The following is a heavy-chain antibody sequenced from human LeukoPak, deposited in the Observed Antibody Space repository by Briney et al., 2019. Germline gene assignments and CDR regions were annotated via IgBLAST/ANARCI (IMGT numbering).Heavy chain of an antibody. Sequence: GGSLRLSCTTSGFTFSSYALSWVRQAPGKGLEWVSGIRVSGSTYYPDSVTGRFTISRDNSENTLYLQMNSLRAEDTAVYYCANLPIAAAGPAYYWGQGTLVTVSS. CDR2: IRVSGST. J-gene: IGHJ4*02. D-gene: IGHD6-13*01. CDR1: GFTFSSYA. CDR3: ANLPIAAAGPAYY. V-gene: IGHV3-23*01.